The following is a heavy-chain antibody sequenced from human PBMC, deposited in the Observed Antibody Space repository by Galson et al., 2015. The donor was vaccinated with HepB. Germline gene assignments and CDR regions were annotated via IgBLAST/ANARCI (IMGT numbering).Heavy chain of an antibody. CDR1: GYSFTTYA. Sequence: SVKVSCKASGYSFTTYAMHWVRQAPGQGPEWMGWINAGSGNTKYSQKFQGRVSFTRDTSTRTVYMELSSLTSKDTAVYYCAKFGEDEGNYALDVWGPGTTITVSS. CDR2: INAGSGNT. CDR3: AKFGEDEGNYALDV. V-gene: IGHV1-3*01. J-gene: IGHJ6*02. D-gene: IGHD3-16*01.